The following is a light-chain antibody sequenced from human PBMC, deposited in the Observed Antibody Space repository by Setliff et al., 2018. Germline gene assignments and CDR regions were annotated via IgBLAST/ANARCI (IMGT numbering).Light chain of an antibody. CDR3: SSYTSSSIFYG. CDR1: SSDVGGYNS. CDR2: DVS. Sequence: QSALTQPASVSGSPGQSITISCTGTSSDVGGYNSVSWYQQHPGKAPKLMIYDVSNRPSGVSNRFSGSKSGNTASLTISGLQAEDEADYYCSSYTSSSIFYGFGTGTKGTVL. J-gene: IGLJ1*01. V-gene: IGLV2-14*03.